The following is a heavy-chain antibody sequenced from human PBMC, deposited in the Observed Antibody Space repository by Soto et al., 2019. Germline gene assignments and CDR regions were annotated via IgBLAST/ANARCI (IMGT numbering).Heavy chain of an antibody. CDR2: LNPNSGVT. Sequence: ASVKVSCKASGYIFTGYQIHWVRQAPGQGLEWMGWLNPNSGVTNYAQKVQDRVTMTRDTSISTAYMELNSLRAEDTAVYYCAKQYDSSGSYAFDIWGQGTMVTVSS. D-gene: IGHD3-22*01. J-gene: IGHJ3*02. CDR1: GYIFTGYQ. CDR3: AKQYDSSGSYAFDI. V-gene: IGHV1-2*02.